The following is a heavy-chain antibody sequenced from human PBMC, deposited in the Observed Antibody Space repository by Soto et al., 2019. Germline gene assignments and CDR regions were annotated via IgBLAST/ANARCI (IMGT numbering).Heavy chain of an antibody. D-gene: IGHD3-22*01. CDR3: ARGADIMLVVVRYDDFEM. CDR1: GATLNTFINYG. Sequence: QVQLVQSGAEVKKPGSSVKVSCKASGATLNTFINYGITWVRQAPGQGLEWMGGIIPVFGTANYAQKFHGRATISADESPTTAYMELSSPISEDTAVYYCARGADIMLVVVRYDDFEMWGQGTMVTVSS. V-gene: IGHV1-69*12. CDR2: IIPVFGTA. J-gene: IGHJ3*02.